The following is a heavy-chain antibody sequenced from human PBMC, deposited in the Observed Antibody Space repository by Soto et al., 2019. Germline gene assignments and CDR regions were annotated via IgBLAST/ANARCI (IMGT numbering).Heavy chain of an antibody. D-gene: IGHD6-6*01. J-gene: IGHJ4*02. CDR2: IIPALGAA. V-gene: IGHV1-69*08. CDR3: ARGVQQVVSVAS. CDR1: GGTISTYV. Sequence: QVHLVQSGAEVKKPGSSVKVSCKTSGGTISTYVINWVRQAPGQGLEWMGRIIPALGAADYAQKFQDRLTIPAVKSTSTAYMALSSLRSDDTAVYYSARGVQQVVSVASWGQGTLVAVSS.